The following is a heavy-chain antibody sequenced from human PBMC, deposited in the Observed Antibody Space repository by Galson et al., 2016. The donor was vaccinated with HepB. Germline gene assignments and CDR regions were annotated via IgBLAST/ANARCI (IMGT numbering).Heavy chain of an antibody. CDR3: ARSRWLPPTYFDF. V-gene: IGHV3-30*04. D-gene: IGHD3-22*01. CDR1: GFTFRSFT. CDR2: ISYDGSNK. J-gene: IGHJ4*02. Sequence: YAVSGFTFRSFTMHWVRRAPGKGLEWLAVISYDGSNKFYADSVKGRFTISRDNSKNTLYLQMNSLRAEDTAVYSCARSRWLPPTYFDFWGQGTLVTVSS.